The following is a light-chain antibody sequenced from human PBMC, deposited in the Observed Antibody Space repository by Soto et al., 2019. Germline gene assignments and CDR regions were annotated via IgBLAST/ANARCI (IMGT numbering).Light chain of an antibody. CDR3: SSYAGSSTV. CDR2: DVR. J-gene: IGLJ1*01. CDR1: NSDVGGYNY. V-gene: IGLV2-14*01. Sequence: QSALTQPASVSGSPGQSITISCTGTNSDVGGYNYVAWYQQHAGKAPKLMMYDVRNRPSGVSNRFSGSKSGNTASLTISGLQAEDEADYYCSSYAGSSTVFGTGTKLTVL.